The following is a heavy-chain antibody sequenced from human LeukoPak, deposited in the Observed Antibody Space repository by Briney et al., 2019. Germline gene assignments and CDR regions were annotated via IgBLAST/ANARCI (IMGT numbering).Heavy chain of an antibody. CDR2: IIPNSGGT. V-gene: IGHV1-2*02. D-gene: IGHD2-15*01. CDR3: ARNFILLPLDN. CDR1: GYTFTGYY. J-gene: IGHJ4*02. Sequence: ASVKVSCKASGYTFTGYYMHWVRQAPGQGLEWMGWIIPNSGGTSYAQKFQGRVTMTRDTSITTAYMELSRLRSDDTAVYYCARNFILLPLDNWGQGTWVT.